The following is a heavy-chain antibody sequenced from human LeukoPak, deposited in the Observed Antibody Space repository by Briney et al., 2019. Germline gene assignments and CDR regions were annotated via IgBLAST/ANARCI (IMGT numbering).Heavy chain of an antibody. D-gene: IGHD3-10*01. V-gene: IGHV3-7*01. CDR1: GFTFSSYW. Sequence: GGSLRLSCAASGFTFSSYWMSWVRQAPGKGLEWVANIKQDGSEKYYVDSVKGRFTISRDNARNSLYLQMNSLRAEDTAVYYCARSRYGSGSIVDYWGQGTLVTVSS. CDR3: ARSRYGSGSIVDY. J-gene: IGHJ4*02. CDR2: IKQDGSEK.